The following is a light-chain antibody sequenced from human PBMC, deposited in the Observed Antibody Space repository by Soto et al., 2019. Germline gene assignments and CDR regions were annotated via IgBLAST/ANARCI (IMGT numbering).Light chain of an antibody. Sequence: DIQMTQSPSTLSASVGDRVTSTCRASQNISIWLAWYQQRPGRAPRLLIYAASSLQSGVPSRFSGSGSGTDFSLTITSLQPGDSATFYCQQYASYPWTFGRGTKVDIK. CDR2: AAS. CDR3: QQYASYPWT. CDR1: QNISIW. J-gene: IGKJ1*01. V-gene: IGKV1-5*01.